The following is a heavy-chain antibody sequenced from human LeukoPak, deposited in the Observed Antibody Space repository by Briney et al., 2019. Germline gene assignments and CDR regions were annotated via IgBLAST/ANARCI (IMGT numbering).Heavy chain of an antibody. CDR1: GGSISSSSSIC. Sequence: SETLSLTCAVSGGSISSSSSICWTWVRQPPGEGLEWIGEIYLNGATNYNPSLKSRVTMLLDKSKNQFFMKLNSVTAADTAVYYCARNGGNSDYDYWGQGTLVTVSA. V-gene: IGHV4-4*02. CDR3: ARNGGNSDYDY. J-gene: IGHJ4*02. D-gene: IGHD4-23*01. CDR2: IYLNGAT.